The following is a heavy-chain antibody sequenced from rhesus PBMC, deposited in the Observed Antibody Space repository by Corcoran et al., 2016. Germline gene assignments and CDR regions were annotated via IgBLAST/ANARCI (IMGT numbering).Heavy chain of an antibody. CDR2: IYGIGGST. D-gene: IGHD4-29*01. J-gene: IGHJ4*01. CDR3: ARLEGSTDFDY. CDR1: GGSISSSNW. V-gene: IGHV4-93*02. Sequence: QVQLQESGPAVVKPSETLSLTCAVSGGSISSSNWWSWIRQSPGTGLEWIGGIYGIGGSTEYNPCLKGRVTISIDTSKNQFFLKRSAVTAADTAVYYCARLEGSTDFDYWGQGVLVTVSS.